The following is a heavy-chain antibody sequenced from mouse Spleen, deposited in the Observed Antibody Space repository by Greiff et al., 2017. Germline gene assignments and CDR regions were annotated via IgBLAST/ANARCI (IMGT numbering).Heavy chain of an antibody. CDR1: GFNITNSY. CDR2: IDPANGNT. CDR3: ARDGNFEAWFAY. V-gene: IGHV14-3*01. J-gene: IGHJ3*01. Sequence: EVKLQESVAELVRPGASVKLSCTASGFNITNSYMHWVKQRPEQGLEWIGRIDPANGNTKYAPKFQGKATITADTSSNTAYLQLSSLTSEDTAIYYCARDGNFEAWFAYWGQGTLVTVSA. D-gene: IGHD2-1*01.